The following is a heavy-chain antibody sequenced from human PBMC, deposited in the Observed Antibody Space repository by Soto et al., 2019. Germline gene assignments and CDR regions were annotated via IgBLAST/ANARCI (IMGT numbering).Heavy chain of an antibody. CDR2: INHSGST. CDR1: GGSFSGYY. Sequence: SETLSLTCAVYGGSFSGYYWSWIRQPPGKGLEWIGEINHSGSTNYNPSLKSRVTISVDTSKNQFSLKLSSVTAADTAVYYCARRRITIFGVVNWFDPWGQGTLVTVSS. J-gene: IGHJ5*02. V-gene: IGHV4-34*01. CDR3: ARRRITIFGVVNWFDP. D-gene: IGHD3-3*01.